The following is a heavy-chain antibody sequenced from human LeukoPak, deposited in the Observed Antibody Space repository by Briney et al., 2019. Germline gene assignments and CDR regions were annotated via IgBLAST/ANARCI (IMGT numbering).Heavy chain of an antibody. CDR3: AREREDCSSTSCYTHDAFDI. Sequence: ASVKVSCKASGYTFTSYYMHWVRQAPGQGLGWMGIINPSGGSTSYAQKFQGRVTMTRDTSTSTVYMELSSLRSEDTAVYYCAREREDCSSTSCYTHDAFDIWGQGTMVTVSS. CDR1: GYTFTSYY. J-gene: IGHJ3*02. CDR2: INPSGGST. V-gene: IGHV1-46*01. D-gene: IGHD2-2*02.